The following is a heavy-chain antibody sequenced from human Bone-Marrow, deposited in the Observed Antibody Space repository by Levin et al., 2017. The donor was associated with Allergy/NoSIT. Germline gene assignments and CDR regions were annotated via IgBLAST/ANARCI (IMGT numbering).Heavy chain of an antibody. CDR2: IYSGGDT. V-gene: IGHV3-53*01. J-gene: IGHJ4*02. CDR1: GFTVSSNY. Sequence: GGSLRLSCEASGFTVSSNYMSWVRQAPGKGLEWVSVIYSGGDTKYTESVKGRFTISRDNSKNTLYLQMNSLRAEDTAVYYCAKARSYRTGPTGQFEYWGQGTLVTVSS. CDR3: AKARSYRTGPTGQFEY. D-gene: IGHD1-7*01.